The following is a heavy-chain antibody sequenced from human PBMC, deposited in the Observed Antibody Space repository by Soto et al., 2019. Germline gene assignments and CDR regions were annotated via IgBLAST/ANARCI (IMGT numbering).Heavy chain of an antibody. CDR2: NNPNSGGT. D-gene: IGHD6-19*01. Sequence: ASVKVSCKASGYTFTGYYMHWVRQAPGQGLERMGWNNPNSGGTNYAQKFQGWVTMTRDTSISTAYMELSRLRSDDTAVYYCARDGTAVAVLVTYYCGMDVWGQGTTVTVSS. CDR3: ARDGTAVAVLVTYYCGMDV. J-gene: IGHJ6*02. CDR1: GYTFTGYY. V-gene: IGHV1-2*04.